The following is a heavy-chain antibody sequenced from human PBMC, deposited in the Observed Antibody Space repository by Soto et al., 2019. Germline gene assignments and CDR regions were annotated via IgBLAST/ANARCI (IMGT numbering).Heavy chain of an antibody. CDR2: ITSTGGDT. CDR1: GFTFSNFV. V-gene: IGHV3-23*01. J-gene: IGHJ6*02. Sequence: PGGSLRLSCATSGFTFSNFVMRWVRQTPGKGLEWVSTITSTGGDTYYTDSVKGRFTISRDNSKNTLYLQMSSLRAEDTALYYRTKASSDRHHMDVWGQGTMVTVSS. CDR3: TKASSDRHHMDV.